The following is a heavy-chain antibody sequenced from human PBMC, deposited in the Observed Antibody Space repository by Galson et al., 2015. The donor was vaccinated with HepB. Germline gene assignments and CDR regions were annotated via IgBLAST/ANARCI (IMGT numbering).Heavy chain of an antibody. CDR2: IIPIFGTA. D-gene: IGHD3-22*01. Sequence: SVKVSCKASGGTFSSYAISWVRQAPGQGLEWMGGIIPIFGTANYAQKFQGRVTITADESTSTAYMELSSLRSEDAAVYYCARAGYYYDSSGYYRYWGQGTLVTVSS. J-gene: IGHJ4*02. CDR1: GGTFSSYA. V-gene: IGHV1-69*13. CDR3: ARAGYYYDSSGYYRY.